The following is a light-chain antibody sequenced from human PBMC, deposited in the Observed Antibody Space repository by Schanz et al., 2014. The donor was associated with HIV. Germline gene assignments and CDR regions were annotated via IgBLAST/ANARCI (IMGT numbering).Light chain of an antibody. J-gene: IGLJ2*01. Sequence: QSALTQPASVSGSPGQSISISCTGTSGDVGSYNYVSWYQQHPGQAPKLLIYDVTDRPSGISNRFSGSKSGYTASLTISGLQAEDEAEYFCSSYAGSNSVIFGGGTKLTVL. CDR2: DVT. CDR3: SSYAGSNSVI. CDR1: SGDVGSYNY. V-gene: IGLV2-14*03.